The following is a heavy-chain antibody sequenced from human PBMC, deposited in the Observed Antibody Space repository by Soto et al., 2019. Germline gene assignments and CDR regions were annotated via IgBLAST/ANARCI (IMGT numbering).Heavy chain of an antibody. J-gene: IGHJ4*02. Sequence: VGSLRLSCASSVFIFSSYTMHCVRHSPGKGLEWVGVITYDGSNQYYADSVKGRFTISRDNSRNMLFLQMNSLRPDDTAVYYCARAPSGSYPEFDYWGQGTLVTVSS. CDR2: ITYDGSNQ. CDR3: ARAPSGSYPEFDY. D-gene: IGHD1-26*01. V-gene: IGHV3-30-3*01. CDR1: VFIFSSYT.